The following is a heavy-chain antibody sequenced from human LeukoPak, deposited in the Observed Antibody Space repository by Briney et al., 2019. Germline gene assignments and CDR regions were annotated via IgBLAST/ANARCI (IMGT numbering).Heavy chain of an antibody. CDR2: ISYDGSNK. J-gene: IGHJ5*02. D-gene: IGHD1-26*01. CDR3: ARTVGSNWFDP. CDR1: GFTFSSYA. Sequence: PGGSLRLSCAASGFTFSSYAMHWVRQAPGKGLEWVAVISYDGSNKYYADSVKGRFTISRDNSKNTLYLQMNSLRAEDTAVYYCARTVGSNWFDPWGRGTLVSVSS. V-gene: IGHV3-30*04.